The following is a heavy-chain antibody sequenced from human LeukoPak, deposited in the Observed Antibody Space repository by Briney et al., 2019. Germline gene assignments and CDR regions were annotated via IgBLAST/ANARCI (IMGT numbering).Heavy chain of an antibody. Sequence: SETLSLTCTVSGGSISSYYWSWIRQPPGKGLEWIGYIYYSGSTNYNPSPKSRVTISVDTSKNQFSLKLSSVTAADTAVYYCARAAYDGYCSSTSCYNFDYWGQGTLVTVSS. V-gene: IGHV4-59*01. CDR1: GGSISSYY. J-gene: IGHJ4*02. CDR2: IYYSGST. D-gene: IGHD2-2*02. CDR3: ARAAYDGYCSSTSCYNFDY.